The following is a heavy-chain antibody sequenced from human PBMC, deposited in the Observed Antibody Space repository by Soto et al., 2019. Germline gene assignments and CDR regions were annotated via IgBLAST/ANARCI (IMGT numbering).Heavy chain of an antibody. CDR1: GFTFSSYA. J-gene: IGHJ3*02. CDR3: ASLRMRFGGI. V-gene: IGHV3-30-3*01. Sequence: GGSLRLSYAASGFTFSSYAMHWVRQAPGKGLEWVAVISYDGSNKYYADSVKGRFTISRDNSKNTLYLQMNSLRAEDTAVYYCASLRMRFGGIWGQGTMVTVSS. CDR2: ISYDGSNK. D-gene: IGHD3-10*01.